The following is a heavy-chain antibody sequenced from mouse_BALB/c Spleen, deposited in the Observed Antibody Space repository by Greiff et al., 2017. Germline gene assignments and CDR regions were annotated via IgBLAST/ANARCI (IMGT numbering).Heavy chain of an antibody. D-gene: IGHD2-14*01. Sequence: VQLQQSGAELMKPGASVKISCKATGYTFSSYWIEWVKQRPGHGLEWIGEILPGSGSTNYNEKFKGKATFTAVTSSNTAYMQLSSLTSEDSAVYYCARTTEYRYDGRVYDYWGQGTTLTVSS. V-gene: IGHV1-9*01. CDR2: ILPGSGST. CDR1: GYTFSSYW. CDR3: ARTTEYRYDGRVYDY. J-gene: IGHJ2*01.